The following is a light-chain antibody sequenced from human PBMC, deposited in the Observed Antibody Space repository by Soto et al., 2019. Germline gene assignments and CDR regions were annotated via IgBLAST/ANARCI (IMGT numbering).Light chain of an antibody. J-gene: IGLJ3*02. CDR1: SRHSSYI. V-gene: IGLV4-60*02. Sequence: QPVLTQSSSASASLGSSVKFTCTLSSRHSSYIIAWHQHQPGKAPRYLMNVESTGSYNKGSGVPDRFSGSGSGADRYLTISNLQFEDEADYYCETWDSNTHWVFGGGTKVTVL. CDR3: ETWDSNTHWV. CDR2: VESTGSY.